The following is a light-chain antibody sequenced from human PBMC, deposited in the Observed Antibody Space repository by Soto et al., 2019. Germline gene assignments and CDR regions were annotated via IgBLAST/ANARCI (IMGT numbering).Light chain of an antibody. V-gene: IGLV1-47*02. CDR3: ATWDDSLSGYV. CDR2: YNN. J-gene: IGLJ1*01. Sequence: QSVLTQPPSASGTPGQRVTISCSGRSSNIGSNYVYWYQQLPGTAPKLLIYYNNQRPSGVPDRFSGSKSGTSAALAISGLRSEDEADYYCATWDDSLSGYVFGTVTKLTVL. CDR1: SSNIGSNY.